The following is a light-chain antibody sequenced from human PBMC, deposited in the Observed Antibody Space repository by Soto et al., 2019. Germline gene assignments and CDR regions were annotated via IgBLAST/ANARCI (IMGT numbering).Light chain of an antibody. CDR3: QQYGSSPWT. V-gene: IGKV3-20*01. J-gene: IGKJ1*01. CDR1: QSVSSN. CDR2: GAS. Sequence: ETVMALSPTTLSGSARERGTLSWGASQSVSSNLAWYQQKPGQAPRLLIYGASSRATGIPDRFSGSGSGTDFTLTISRLEPEDFAVYYCQQYGSSPWTFGQGTKVDIK.